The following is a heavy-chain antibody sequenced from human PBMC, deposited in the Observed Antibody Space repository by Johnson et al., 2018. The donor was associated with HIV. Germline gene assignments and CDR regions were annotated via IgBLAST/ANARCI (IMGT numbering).Heavy chain of an antibody. CDR3: EKLETRQQLLGAFDI. CDR1: GFTFDDYG. D-gene: IGHD6-13*01. CDR2: IHWNGGRT. V-gene: IGHV3-20*04. J-gene: IGHJ3*02. Sequence: EQLVESGGGVVRPGGSLRLSCAAAGFTFDDYGMSWVRQAPGKGLEWVSGIHWNGGRTVYVDSMKGRFTISRDNAKNSLYLQMNSLRAEDTTVYYCEKLETRQQLLGAFDIWGQGTMVTVSS.